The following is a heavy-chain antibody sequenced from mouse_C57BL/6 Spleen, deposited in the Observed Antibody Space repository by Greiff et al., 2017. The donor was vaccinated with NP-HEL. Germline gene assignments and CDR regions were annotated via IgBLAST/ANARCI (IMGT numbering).Heavy chain of an antibody. J-gene: IGHJ2*01. Sequence: VQLQQPGTELVKPGASVKLSCKASGYTFTSYWMHWVKQRPGQGLEWIGNINPSNGGTNYNEKFKSKATLTVDKSSSTAYMQLSSLTSEDSAVYYCARSWTAQADYFDYWGQGTTRTVSS. V-gene: IGHV1-53*01. CDR1: GYTFTSYW. CDR3: ARSWTAQADYFDY. CDR2: INPSNGGT. D-gene: IGHD3-2*02.